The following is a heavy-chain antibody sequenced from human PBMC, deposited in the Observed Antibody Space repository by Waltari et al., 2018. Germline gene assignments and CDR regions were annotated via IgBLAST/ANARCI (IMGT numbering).Heavy chain of an antibody. CDR2: IYYSGNN. J-gene: IGHJ4*02. D-gene: IGHD6-6*01. CDR1: GVSISSSSYY. CDR3: ASGLGSSSAYFDY. Sequence: QLQLQESGPGLVKPSETLSPTCTVPGVSISSSSYYWGWIRQPPGKGLEWIGCIYYSGNNSYNPSRKSRVTIAVNTYKNQFSLKLSSVTAADTALYYCASGLGSSSAYFDYWGQGTLVTVSS. V-gene: IGHV4-39*07.